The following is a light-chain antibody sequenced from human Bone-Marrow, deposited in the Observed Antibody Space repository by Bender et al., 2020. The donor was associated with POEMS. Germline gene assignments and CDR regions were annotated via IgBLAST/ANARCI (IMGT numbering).Light chain of an antibody. V-gene: IGLV3-10*01. CDR1: IGAKN. CDR3: YSTDSSGEHRV. CDR2: DDS. Sequence: SYVLTQPPSVSVAPGQRATITCGGRNIGAKNVHWYGQKAGQAPVLVIYDDSKRPSGIPERFFASSSGTVATLTISGAQVEDEAAYYCYSTDSSGEHRVFGGGTKLTVL. J-gene: IGLJ3*02.